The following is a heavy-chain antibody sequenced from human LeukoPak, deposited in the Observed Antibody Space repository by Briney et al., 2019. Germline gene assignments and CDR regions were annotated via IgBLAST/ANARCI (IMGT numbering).Heavy chain of an antibody. CDR3: ARVTRQHYYDSSGYFDY. V-gene: IGHV4-31*03. J-gene: IGHJ4*02. Sequence: NPSQTLSLTCTVSGGSISSGGYYWSWIRQHPGKELEWIGEIYHSGSTNYNPSLKSRVTISVDKSKNQFSLKLSSVTAADTAVYYCARVTRQHYYDSSGYFDYWGQGTLVTVSS. D-gene: IGHD3-22*01. CDR2: IYHSGST. CDR1: GGSISSGGYY.